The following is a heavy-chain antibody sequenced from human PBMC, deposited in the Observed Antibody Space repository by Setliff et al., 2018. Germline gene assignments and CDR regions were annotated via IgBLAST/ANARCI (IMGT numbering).Heavy chain of an antibody. CDR2: INKDGTIT. CDR3: AKAAHDFSHYIVVVPAAHFDS. CDR1: GFTFKNYR. Sequence: GVLRLSCAASGFTFKNYRMNWVRQAPGKGLEWVSSISINKDGTITSYADSVKGRFTMSRDNAKNTLYLQMNSLRAEDTAVYYCAKAAHDFSHYIVVVPAAHFDSWGQGTLVTVSS. D-gene: IGHD2-2*01. V-gene: IGHV3-74*01. J-gene: IGHJ4*02.